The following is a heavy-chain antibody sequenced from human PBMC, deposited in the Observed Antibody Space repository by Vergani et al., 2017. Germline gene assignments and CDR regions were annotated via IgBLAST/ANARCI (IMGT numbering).Heavy chain of an antibody. CDR2: ISYDGSNK. CDR3: ATQVGATRDVRDY. V-gene: IGHV3-30-3*01. J-gene: IGHJ4*02. D-gene: IGHD1-26*01. CDR1: GFTFSSYA. Sequence: QVQLVESGGGVVQPGRSLRLSCAASGFTFSSYAMHWVRQAPGKGLEWVAVISYDGSNKYYADSVKGRFTISRDNSKNTLYLQMNSLRAEDTAVYYCATQVGATRDVRDYWGQGTLVTVSS.